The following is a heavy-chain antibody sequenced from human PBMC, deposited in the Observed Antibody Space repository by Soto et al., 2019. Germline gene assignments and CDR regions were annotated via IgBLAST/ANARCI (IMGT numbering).Heavy chain of an antibody. Sequence: GGSLRLSCAASGFTFSSCAMSWVRQAPGKGLEWVSAISGSGGSTYYADSVKGRFTIFRDNSKNTLYLQMNSLRAEDTAVYYCAKSWIQLWLRYFDYWGQGTLVTVSS. CDR3: AKSWIQLWLRYFDY. V-gene: IGHV3-23*01. CDR1: GFTFSSCA. D-gene: IGHD5-18*01. CDR2: ISGSGGST. J-gene: IGHJ4*02.